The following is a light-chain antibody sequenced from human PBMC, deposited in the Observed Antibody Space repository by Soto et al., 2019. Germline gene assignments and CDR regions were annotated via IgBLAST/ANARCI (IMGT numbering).Light chain of an antibody. CDR3: QKYNRAPFT. V-gene: IGKV1-27*01. CDR2: AAS. Sequence: DIQMTQSPSSLSASVGDRVTITCRASQVIGYSLAWYQQEPGKVPELLIYAASTLQSGVPSRFSGSGSGTDFNLTINSLQPEDVATYYCQKYNRAPFTFGPGTKVDIK. J-gene: IGKJ3*01. CDR1: QVIGYS.